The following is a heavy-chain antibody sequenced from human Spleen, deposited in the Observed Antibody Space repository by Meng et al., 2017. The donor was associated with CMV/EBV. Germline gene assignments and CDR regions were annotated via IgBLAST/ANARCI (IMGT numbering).Heavy chain of an antibody. J-gene: IGHJ5*02. V-gene: IGHV1-2*02. CDR1: GYTFTGYY. Sequence: ASVKVSCKASGYTFTGYYMHWVRQAPGQGLEWMGWINPNSGGTNYAQKFQGRVTMTRDTSISTAYMELSRLRSDDTAVYYCARGEYYYGSGRATIWFDPWGQGTLVTVSS. CDR3: ARGEYYYGSGRATIWFDP. D-gene: IGHD3-10*01. CDR2: INPNSGGT.